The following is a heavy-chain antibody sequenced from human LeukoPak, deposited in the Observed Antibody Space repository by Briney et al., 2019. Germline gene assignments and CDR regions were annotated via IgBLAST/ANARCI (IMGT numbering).Heavy chain of an antibody. J-gene: IGHJ6*03. CDR3: ARSHYYYYYMDV. CDR1: GSNFTSYW. CDR2: IYPGDSDT. V-gene: IGHV5-51*01. Sequence: GXSLQISCKGSGSNFTSYWIGWGRQVPGKGLEGMGIIYPGDSDTRYSPSFQGQVTISADKSISTAYLQWSSLKASDTAMYYCARSHYYYYYMDVWGKGTTVTVSS.